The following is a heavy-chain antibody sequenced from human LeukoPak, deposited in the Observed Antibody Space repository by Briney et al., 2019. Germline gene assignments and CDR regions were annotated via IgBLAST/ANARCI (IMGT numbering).Heavy chain of an antibody. Sequence: GRSLRLSCAASGFTFSSYAMHWVRQAPDKGLEWVAVITFDGSNKYYADSVEGRFTISRDNSKNTLYLQMNSLRAEDTAVYSCARGRGTAPYYMDVWGKGTTVTVSS. V-gene: IGHV3-30*01. CDR2: ITFDGSNK. J-gene: IGHJ6*03. D-gene: IGHD5-24*01. CDR3: ARGRGTAPYYMDV. CDR1: GFTFSSYA.